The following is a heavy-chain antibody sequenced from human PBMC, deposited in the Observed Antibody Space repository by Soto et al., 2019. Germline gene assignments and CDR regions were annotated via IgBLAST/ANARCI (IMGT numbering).Heavy chain of an antibody. J-gene: IGHJ4*02. CDR1: GFSLSSTRMA. D-gene: IGHD6-19*01. Sequence: QITLKESGPTLVKHTQTLTLTCTFSGFSLSSTRMAVGWIRQPPGKALEWLALIYCDDDKRYSPFLKSRLTSSKDTSKTQVVLTMSNMDPVDTARSYCAHIVVAGLGYYFDYWGQGTLVTVSS. CDR2: IYCDDDK. CDR3: AHIVVAGLGYYFDY. V-gene: IGHV2-5*02.